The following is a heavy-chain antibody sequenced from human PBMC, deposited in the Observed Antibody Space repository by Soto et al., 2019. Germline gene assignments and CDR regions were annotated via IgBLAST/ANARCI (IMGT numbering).Heavy chain of an antibody. Sequence: ASVKVSCKASGYSFTDYHIHWVRQAPGQGLEWLGRINPKSGGTSTAQKFQGWVTMTRDRSISTVYMELTRLRSDDTAVYFCARGHCTDCYNGVCSFFCNNEMDVWGQGTTVTASS. J-gene: IGHJ6*02. CDR2: INPKSGGT. V-gene: IGHV1-2*04. CDR3: ARGHCTDCYNGVCSFFCNNEMDV. CDR1: GYSFTDYH. D-gene: IGHD2-8*01.